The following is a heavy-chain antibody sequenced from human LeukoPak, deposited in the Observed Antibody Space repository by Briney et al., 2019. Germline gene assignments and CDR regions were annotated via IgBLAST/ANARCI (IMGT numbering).Heavy chain of an antibody. CDR2: IYYSGST. D-gene: IGHD6-19*01. J-gene: IGHJ4*02. V-gene: IGHV4-59*12. Sequence: PSETLSLTCSVSGYSISSGYYWSWIRQPPGKGLEWIGYIYYSGSTNYNPSLKSRVTISVDTSKNQFSLKLRSVTAADTAVYYCARSLSSGWFPFDYWGQGTLVTVSS. CDR3: ARSLSSGWFPFDY. CDR1: GYSISSGYY.